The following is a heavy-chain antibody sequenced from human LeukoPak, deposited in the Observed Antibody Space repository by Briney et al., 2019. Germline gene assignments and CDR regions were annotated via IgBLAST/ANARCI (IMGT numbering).Heavy chain of an antibody. Sequence: SETLSLTCAVYGGYFSGYYWSWIRQPPGKGLEWIGEINHSGSTNYNPSLKSRVTISVDTSKNQFSLKLSSVTAADTAVYYCASWEPPVDYWGQGTLVTVSS. CDR3: ASWEPPVDY. CDR1: GGYFSGYY. D-gene: IGHD1-26*01. J-gene: IGHJ4*02. V-gene: IGHV4-34*01. CDR2: INHSGST.